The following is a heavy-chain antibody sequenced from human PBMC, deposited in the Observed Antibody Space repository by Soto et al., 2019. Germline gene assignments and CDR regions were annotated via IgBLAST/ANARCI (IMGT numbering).Heavy chain of an antibody. CDR1: GFTFSSYG. Sequence: QVQLVESGGGVVQPGRSLRLSCAASGFTFSSYGMHWVRQAPGKGLEWVAVIWYDGSNKYYADSVKGRFTISRDNSKNTRYLQMNSLRAEDTAVYYCASGRIAAPGVDNWFDPWGQGTLVTVSS. V-gene: IGHV3-33*01. D-gene: IGHD6-13*01. CDR2: IWYDGSNK. CDR3: ASGRIAAPGVDNWFDP. J-gene: IGHJ5*02.